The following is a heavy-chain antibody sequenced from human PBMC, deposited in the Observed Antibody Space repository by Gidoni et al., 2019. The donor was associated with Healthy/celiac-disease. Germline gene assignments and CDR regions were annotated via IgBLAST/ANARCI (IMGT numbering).Heavy chain of an antibody. J-gene: IGHJ4*02. CDR1: GYTFTSYD. V-gene: IGHV1-8*01. CDR3: ARGMTYYDCWSGYPYFDY. D-gene: IGHD3-3*01. CDR2: MNPNSGNT. Sequence: QVQLVQSGAEVKKPGASVKVSCKASGYTFTSYDINWGRQATGQGLEWMGWMNPNSGNTGYAQKCQGRVTMTRNTSISTAYMELSSLRSEDTAVYYCARGMTYYDCWSGYPYFDYWGQGTLVTVSS.